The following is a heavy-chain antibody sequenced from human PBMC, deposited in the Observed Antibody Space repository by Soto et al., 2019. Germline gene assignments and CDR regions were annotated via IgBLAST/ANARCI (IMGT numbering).Heavy chain of an antibody. CDR2: ISGSGGST. CDR1: GFTFSGHA. Sequence: GGSLRLSCAASGFTFSGHAMTWVRQAPGKGLEWVSGISGSGGSTYYADSVKGRFTISRDNFKNTLYLQMNGLRAEDTAVYYCANPFSHDYGDYYYYMDVWGKGTTVTVSS. CDR3: ANPFSHDYGDYYYYMDV. D-gene: IGHD4-17*01. V-gene: IGHV3-23*01. J-gene: IGHJ6*03.